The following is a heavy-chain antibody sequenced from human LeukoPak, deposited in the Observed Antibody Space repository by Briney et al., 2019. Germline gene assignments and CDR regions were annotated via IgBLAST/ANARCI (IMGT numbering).Heavy chain of an antibody. V-gene: IGHV3-74*01. CDR2: INSDATST. D-gene: IGHD1-26*01. J-gene: IGHJ4*02. Sequence: GGSLRLSCAASGFTYSNYWMHWVRQTPGKGLVWVSRINSDATSTSYADSVKGRFTTSRDRAKNTLYLQMNGLRVDDTAVYYCATSLYSGTKLDYWGQGTLVTVSS. CDR1: GFTYSNYW. CDR3: ATSLYSGTKLDY.